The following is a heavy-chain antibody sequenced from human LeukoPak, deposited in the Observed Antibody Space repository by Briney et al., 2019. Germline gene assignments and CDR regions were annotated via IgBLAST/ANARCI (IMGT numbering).Heavy chain of an antibody. CDR2: LWYDGSNK. CDR3: AREKRDSSGTALDY. D-gene: IGHD3-22*01. V-gene: IGHV3-33*01. Sequence: QPGGSLRLSCAASGFTFSSYGMHWVRQAPGKGLEWVAVLWYDGSNKYYADSVKGRFTISRDNSKNTLYLQMNSLRAEDTAVYYCAREKRDSSGTALDYWGQGTLVTVSS. J-gene: IGHJ4*02. CDR1: GFTFSSYG.